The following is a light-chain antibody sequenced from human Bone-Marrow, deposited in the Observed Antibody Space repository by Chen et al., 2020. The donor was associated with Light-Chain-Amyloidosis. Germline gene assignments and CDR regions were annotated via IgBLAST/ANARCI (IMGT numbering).Light chain of an antibody. CDR3: HQYGVSPRT. CDR2: GVS. V-gene: IGKV3-20*01. J-gene: IGKJ1*01. CDR1: QTISSDH. Sequence: EIVLTQSPGTLSLSPEERATLSCRASQTISSDHLAWYQEKHGRDPRLLMYGVSSRATGIPDRFSGGGSGTDFTLTISSLEPEDFAVYYCHQYGVSPRTFGQGTKV.